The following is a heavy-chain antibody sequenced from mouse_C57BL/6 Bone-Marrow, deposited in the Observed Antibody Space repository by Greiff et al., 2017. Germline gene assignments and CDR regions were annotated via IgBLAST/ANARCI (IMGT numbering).Heavy chain of an antibody. J-gene: IGHJ2*01. D-gene: IGHD1-1*01. Sequence: VQLQQPGAELVKPGASVKMSCKASGYTFTSYWITWVKQRPGQGLEWIGDIYPGSGSTNYNEKFKSKATLTVDTSSSTAYMQLSSLTSEDSAVXYCARWGTTVVAPDYWGQGTTLTVSS. CDR2: IYPGSGST. CDR3: ARWGTTVVAPDY. CDR1: GYTFTSYW. V-gene: IGHV1-55*01.